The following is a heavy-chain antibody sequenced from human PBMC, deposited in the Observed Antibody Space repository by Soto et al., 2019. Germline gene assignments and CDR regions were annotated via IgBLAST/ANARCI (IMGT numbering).Heavy chain of an antibody. J-gene: IGHJ4*02. V-gene: IGHV3-23*01. CDR1: GFTFNNYA. CDR3: AKDRLAGNFDY. CDR2: ISATGGST. Sequence: GGSLRLSCAASGFTFNNYAMNWVRQAPGKGLEWAATISATGGSTYYADYVKGRFTISRDNSKNTLYLQMNGLRVEDTAVYYCAKDRLAGNFDYWGQGTQVTVSS.